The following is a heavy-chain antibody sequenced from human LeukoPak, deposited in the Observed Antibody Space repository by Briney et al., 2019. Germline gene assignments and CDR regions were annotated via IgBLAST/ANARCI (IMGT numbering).Heavy chain of an antibody. V-gene: IGHV4-34*01. CDR2: INHSGST. Sequence: SETLSLTCAVYGGSFSGYYWSWIRQPPGKGLEWIGEINHSGSTNYNPSLKSRVTISVDTSKNQFSLKLSSVTAADTAVYYCARTVYSNYAFNWGQGTLVTVSS. J-gene: IGHJ4*02. D-gene: IGHD4-11*01. CDR1: GGSFSGYY. CDR3: ARTVYSNYAFN.